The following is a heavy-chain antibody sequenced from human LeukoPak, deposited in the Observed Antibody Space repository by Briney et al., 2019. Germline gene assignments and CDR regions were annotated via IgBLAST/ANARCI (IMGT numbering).Heavy chain of an antibody. J-gene: IGHJ4*02. CDR3: VKEDSYYYDTSGYYPRNYYFDY. CDR2: ISTNGDDT. D-gene: IGHD3-22*01. CDR1: GFSFTSFS. Sequence: PGGSLRLSCSASGFSFTSFSMHWVRQAPGKGLEYVLGISTNGDDTYFADSVKGRFAISRDNSKNTLYLQMSSLRDDDTAMYYCVKEDSYYYDTSGYYPRNYYFDYWGQGTLVTVSS. V-gene: IGHV3-64D*06.